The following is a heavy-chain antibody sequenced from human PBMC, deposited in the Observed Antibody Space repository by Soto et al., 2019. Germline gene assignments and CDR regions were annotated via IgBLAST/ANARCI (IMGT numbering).Heavy chain of an antibody. J-gene: IGHJ5*02. V-gene: IGHV3-23*01. CDR1: GYSFSTYS. Sequence: EVQLLESGGGLVQPGGSLRLSCAASGYSFSTYSMSWVRQAPGKGLEWVSGISAGGGSPFIADSVKGRFIISRDNAKDTLYLQMNSLTGEDTAIYYCVKHAEYQLGSWFDPWGQGTLVTVSS. CDR3: VKHAEYQLGSWFDP. CDR2: ISAGGGSP. D-gene: IGHD3-10*01.